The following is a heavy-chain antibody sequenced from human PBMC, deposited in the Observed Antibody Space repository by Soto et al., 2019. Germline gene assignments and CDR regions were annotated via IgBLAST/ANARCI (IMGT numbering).Heavy chain of an antibody. CDR3: ARVRSAFGGVIVIPDAFDI. V-gene: IGHV1-18*04. Sequence: ASVKVSCKASGYTFTSYGISWVRQAPGQGLEWMGSISAYNGNTNYAQKLQGRVTMTTDTSTSTAYMELRSLRSDDTAVYYCARVRSAFGGVIVIPDAFDIWGQGTMVTVAS. CDR2: ISAYNGNT. J-gene: IGHJ3*02. CDR1: GYTFTSYG. D-gene: IGHD3-16*02.